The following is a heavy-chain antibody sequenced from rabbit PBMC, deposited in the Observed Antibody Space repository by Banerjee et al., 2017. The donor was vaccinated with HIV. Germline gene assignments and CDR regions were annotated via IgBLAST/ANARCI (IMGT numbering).Heavy chain of an antibody. CDR2: LYTCSGSA. Sequence: QQQLEESGGGLVKTGETLTLSCKASGFSFSSSYWLCWVRQAPGKGLEWIAGLYTCSGSALYVSWSQGRFTISKTSSTTVTLQMTSLTAADTASYFCSREESDGGTGAYNLWGPGTLVTVS. CDR1: GFSFSSSYW. J-gene: IGHJ4*01. V-gene: IGHV1S45*01. D-gene: IGHD7-1*01. CDR3: SREESDGGTGAYNL.